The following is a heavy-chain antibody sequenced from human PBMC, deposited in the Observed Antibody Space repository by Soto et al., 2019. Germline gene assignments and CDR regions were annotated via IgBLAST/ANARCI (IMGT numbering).Heavy chain of an antibody. V-gene: IGHV2-5*01. CDR1: GFSLSTSGVG. CDR3: AQTDTPYAPFAY. CDR2: IYWNDDK. J-gene: IGHJ4*02. D-gene: IGHD2-8*01. Sequence: SGPTLVNPTHTLTLTCTFSGFSLSTSGVGVGWIRQPPGKALEWLALIYWNDDKRYSPSLKSRLTITKDTSKNQVVLTMTNMDPVDTATYYCAQTDTPYAPFAYWGQGTLVTVSS.